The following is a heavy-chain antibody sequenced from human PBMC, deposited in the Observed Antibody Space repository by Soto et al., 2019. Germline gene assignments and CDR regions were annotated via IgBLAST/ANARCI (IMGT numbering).Heavy chain of an antibody. V-gene: IGHV1-69*08. CDR1: GGTFSSYT. J-gene: IGHJ5*01. CDR2: IIPILGIA. Sequence: QVQLVQSGAEVKKPGSSVKVSCKASGGTFSSYTISWVRQAPGQGLEWMGRIIPILGIANYAQKFQGRVTITADKSTSTAYLGLSSRISEDTAVYSCARDQYYDILTGEIYRGWVDSWGKGTLVTVAS. D-gene: IGHD3-9*01. CDR3: ARDQYYDILTGEIYRGWVDS.